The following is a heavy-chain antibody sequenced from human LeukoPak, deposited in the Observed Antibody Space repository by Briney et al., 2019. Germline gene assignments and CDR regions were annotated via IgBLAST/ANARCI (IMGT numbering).Heavy chain of an antibody. J-gene: IGHJ6*03. CDR1: GGSISSYY. CDR2: IYTSGST. V-gene: IGHV4-4*07. D-gene: IGHD1-26*01. CDR3: ARELVVGATYYYYYYMDV. Sequence: SETLSLTCTVSGGSISSYYWSWIRQPAGKGLEWIGRIYTSGSTDYNPSLKSRVTMSVDTSKNQFSLKLSSVTAAGTAVYYCARELVVGATYYYYYYMDVWGKGTTVTVSS.